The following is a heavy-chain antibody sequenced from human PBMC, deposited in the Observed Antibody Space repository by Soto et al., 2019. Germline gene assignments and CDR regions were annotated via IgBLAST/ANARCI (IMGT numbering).Heavy chain of an antibody. J-gene: IGHJ5*02. V-gene: IGHV4-30-4*01. CDR1: GGSISSGDYY. CDR3: ARAGVATIYPGINWFDP. D-gene: IGHD5-12*01. Sequence: QVQLQEAGPGLVKPSQTLSLTCTVSGGSISSGDYYWSWSRQPPGKGLEWIGYIYYSGSTYYNPSLISRVTISVDTSKNQFSLHLSSVTSADTAMYYCARAGVATIYPGINWFDPWGQGTLVTVSS. CDR2: IYYSGST.